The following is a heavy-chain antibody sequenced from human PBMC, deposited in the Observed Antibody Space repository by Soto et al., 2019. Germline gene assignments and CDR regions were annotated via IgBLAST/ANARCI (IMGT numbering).Heavy chain of an antibody. D-gene: IGHD3-10*01. Sequence: QVQLVQSGAEVKKPGSSVTVSCKASGGIFSTYAISWLRQAPGQGLEWMGGIIPIFGTPNYAQRFQGRVTITADESTSTAYMELSRLRSEDTAVYYCARDRDDYGSGNYYNRMDFWGQGTLVTVSS. CDR2: IIPIFGTP. V-gene: IGHV1-69*01. CDR1: GGIFSTYA. J-gene: IGHJ4*02. CDR3: ARDRDDYGSGNYYNRMDF.